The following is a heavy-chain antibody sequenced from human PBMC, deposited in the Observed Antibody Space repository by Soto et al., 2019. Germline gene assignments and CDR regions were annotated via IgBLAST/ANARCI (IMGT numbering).Heavy chain of an antibody. CDR1: GGSISSSY. D-gene: IGHD2-2*01. V-gene: IGHV4-59*01. CDR2: IYYSGST. CDR3: ARDRYCGGISCFTAAFDI. Sequence: SETLSLTCTFSGGSISSSYWSWIRQPPGKGLEWSGYIYYSGSTNYNPSLKSRVTISVDTSKTQFSLKLSSVTAADTAMYYCARDRYCGGISCFTAAFDIWGQGTMVTVSS. J-gene: IGHJ3*02.